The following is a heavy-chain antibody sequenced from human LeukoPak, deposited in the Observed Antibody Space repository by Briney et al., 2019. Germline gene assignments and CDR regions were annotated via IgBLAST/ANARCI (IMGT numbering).Heavy chain of an antibody. CDR1: GFTFSTDV. CDR2: IWYDGSK. V-gene: IGHV3-33*01. CDR3: ATDLEIGCSSYYFDY. D-gene: IGHD3-3*01. Sequence: PRRSLRPSSAVSGFTFSTDVMHRVRQAPGKGLEWVAVIWYDGSKYYADSVRGRFTISRDNFKNTLYLQMNSLRAEDTAVYYCATDLEIGCSSYYFDYWGQGTLVTVSS. J-gene: IGHJ4*02.